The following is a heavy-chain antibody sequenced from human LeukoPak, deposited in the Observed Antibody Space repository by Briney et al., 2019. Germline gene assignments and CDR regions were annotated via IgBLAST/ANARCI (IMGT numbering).Heavy chain of an antibody. Sequence: ASVKVSCKASGYTFTSYGISWVRQAPGQGLEWMGWISAYNGNTNYAQKLQGRVTMTTDTSTSTAYMGLRSLRSDDTAVYYCARDGKVTTLLGCMDVWGQGTTVTVSS. J-gene: IGHJ6*02. D-gene: IGHD4-17*01. CDR2: ISAYNGNT. CDR1: GYTFTSYG. CDR3: ARDGKVTTLLGCMDV. V-gene: IGHV1-18*01.